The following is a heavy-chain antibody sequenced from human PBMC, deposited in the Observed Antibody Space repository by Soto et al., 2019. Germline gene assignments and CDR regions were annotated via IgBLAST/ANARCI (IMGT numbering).Heavy chain of an antibody. D-gene: IGHD3-3*01. CDR2: ISGSGGTT. J-gene: IGHJ6*02. CDR3: ANGGDFWSGYWPDYYGMDV. CDR1: GFPFTSYS. V-gene: IGHV3-23*01. Sequence: GASLRLTSAASGFPFTSYSMVGVRQAPGKGLEWVSAISGSGGTTHYAASVKGRFTISRDNSKNSLYLQMNSLRTEDTAVYYCANGGDFWSGYWPDYYGMDVWGHRT.